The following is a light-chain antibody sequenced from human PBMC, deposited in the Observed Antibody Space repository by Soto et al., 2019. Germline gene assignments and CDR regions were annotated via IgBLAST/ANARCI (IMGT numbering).Light chain of an antibody. CDR2: GAS. CDR3: QQYGSSPLT. V-gene: IGKV3-20*01. CDR1: QSVSDSY. Sequence: EIVLTQSPVILYLSPGERATLSCRASQSVSDSYLAWYQQKPGQAPRLLIYGASSRATGIADRFSGSGSGTDFTLTISRLEPEDFAVYYCQQYGSSPLTFGRGTKVEIK. J-gene: IGKJ4*01.